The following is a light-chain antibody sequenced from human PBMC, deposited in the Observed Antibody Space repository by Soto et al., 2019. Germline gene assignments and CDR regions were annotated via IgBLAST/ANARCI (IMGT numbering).Light chain of an antibody. J-gene: IGKJ4*01. CDR3: QQYSDWPLT. V-gene: IGKV3-15*01. CDR2: GAS. CDR1: QTVTNS. Sequence: EIVMTQPPVTVSLSLGETATLSCWASQTVTNSYVAWYQQKPGQAPRLLISGASTRAARIPVRFRGSGSGTEFTLTISSLQSEDFAVYYCQQYSDWPLTFGGGTKLEIK.